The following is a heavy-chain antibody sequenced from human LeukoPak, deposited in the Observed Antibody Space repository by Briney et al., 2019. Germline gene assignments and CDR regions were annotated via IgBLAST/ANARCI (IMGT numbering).Heavy chain of an antibody. D-gene: IGHD2-15*01. CDR3: ANTVVVVAATSKPYNWFDP. Sequence: GASVKVSCKASGGTFSSYAISWVRQAPGQGLEWMGGIIPIFGTANYAQKFQGRVTITADKSTSTAYMELSSLRSEDTAVYYCANTVVVVAATSKPYNWFDPWGQGTLVTVSS. CDR1: GGTFSSYA. V-gene: IGHV1-69*06. J-gene: IGHJ5*02. CDR2: IIPIFGTA.